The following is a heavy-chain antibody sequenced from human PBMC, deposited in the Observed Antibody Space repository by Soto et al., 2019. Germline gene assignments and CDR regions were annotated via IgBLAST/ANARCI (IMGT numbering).Heavy chain of an antibody. CDR2: VYHTGST. CDR1: GGSISSGGYS. Sequence: SETLSLTCAVSGGSISSGGYSWSWIRQPPGKGLEWVGSVYHTGSTFYNPSLKSRVTISVDRSKSQFSLNLSSVTAADTAVYYCPRAYYCSTGYYRFFEYWCQGTLVAVSS. J-gene: IGHJ4*01. CDR3: PRAYYCSTGYYRFFEY. D-gene: IGHD3-22*01. V-gene: IGHV4-30-2*01.